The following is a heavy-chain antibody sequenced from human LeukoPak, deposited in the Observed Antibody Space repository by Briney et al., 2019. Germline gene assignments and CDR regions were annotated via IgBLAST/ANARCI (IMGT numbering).Heavy chain of an antibody. V-gene: IGHV1-2*02. Sequence: ASVKVSCKDSGYTFTGYYMHWVRQAPGQGLEWMGWINPNSGGTNYAQKFQGRVTMTRDTSISTAYMELSRLRSDDTAVYYCASPDYSNHGRGPYYYYYMDVWGKGTTVTVSS. D-gene: IGHD4-11*01. CDR1: GYTFTGYY. CDR3: ASPDYSNHGRGPYYYYYMDV. J-gene: IGHJ6*03. CDR2: INPNSGGT.